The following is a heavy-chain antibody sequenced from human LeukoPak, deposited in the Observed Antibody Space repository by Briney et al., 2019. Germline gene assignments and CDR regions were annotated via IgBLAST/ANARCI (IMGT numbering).Heavy chain of an antibody. V-gene: IGHV3-15*01. J-gene: IGHJ6*03. Sequence: GGSLRLSRAASGFTFSNAWMSWVRQAPGKGLEWVGRIKSKTDGGTTDYAAPVKGRFTISRDDSKNTLYLQMNSLKAEDTAVYYCTTQDSASYQLPKAYYYYYMDVWGKGTTVTVSS. D-gene: IGHD2-2*01. CDR1: GFTFSNAW. CDR2: IKSKTDGGTT. CDR3: TTQDSASYQLPKAYYYYYMDV.